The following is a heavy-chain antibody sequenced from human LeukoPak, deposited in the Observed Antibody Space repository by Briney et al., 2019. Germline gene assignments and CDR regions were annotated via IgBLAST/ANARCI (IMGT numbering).Heavy chain of an antibody. CDR2: ISGSGGST. V-gene: IGHV3-23*01. J-gene: IGHJ4*02. Sequence: SGGSLRLSCAASGFRFDDNAMSWVRQAPGKGLEWVSAISGSGGSTYYADSVKGRFTISRDNSKNTLYLQMNSLRAEDTAVYYCAKDRGVYGSGSSSYYFDYWGQGTLVTVSS. D-gene: IGHD3-10*01. CDR3: AKDRGVYGSGSSSYYFDY. CDR1: GFRFDDNA.